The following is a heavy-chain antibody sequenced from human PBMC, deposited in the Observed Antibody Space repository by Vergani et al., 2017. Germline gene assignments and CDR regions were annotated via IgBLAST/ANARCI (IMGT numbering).Heavy chain of an antibody. CDR1: GYTLTELS. V-gene: IGHV1-24*01. CDR2: FDPEDGET. D-gene: IGHD5-18*01. J-gene: IGHJ4*02. CDR3: ATDAERGYSYGDY. Sequence: QVQLVQSGAEVKKPGASVKVSCKVSGYTLTELSMHWVRQAPGKGLEWMGGFDPEDGETIYAQKFQGRVTVTEDTSTDTAYMELSSLRSEDTAVYYCATDAERGYSYGDYWGQGTLVTVSS.